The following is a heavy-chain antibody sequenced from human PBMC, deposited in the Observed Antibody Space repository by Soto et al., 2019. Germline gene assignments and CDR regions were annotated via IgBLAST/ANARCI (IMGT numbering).Heavy chain of an antibody. V-gene: IGHV1-2*02. J-gene: IGHJ6*02. CDR2: INPNSGGT. CDR3: ARGSSSSWYFGVLGYYGMDV. CDR1: GYTFTGYY. Sequence: ASVKVSCKASGYTFTGYYMHWVRQAPGQGLEWMGWINPNSGGTNYAQKFQGRVTMTRDTSISTAYMELSRLRSDDTAVYYCARGSSSSWYFGVLGYYGMDVWGQGTTVTV. D-gene: IGHD6-13*01.